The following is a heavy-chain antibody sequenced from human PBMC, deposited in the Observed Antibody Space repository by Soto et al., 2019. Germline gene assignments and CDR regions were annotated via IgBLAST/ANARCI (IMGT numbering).Heavy chain of an antibody. CDR1: GFTFSSYG. CDR3: AKVGPQRRVTDYGDYIIDY. D-gene: IGHD4-17*01. V-gene: IGHV3-30*18. Sequence: LRLSRAASGFTFSSYGMHWVRQAPGKGLEWVAVISYDGSNKYYADSVKGRFTISRDNSKNTLYLQMNSLRAEDTAVYYCAKVGPQRRVTDYGDYIIDYWGQGTLVTVSS. J-gene: IGHJ4*02. CDR2: ISYDGSNK.